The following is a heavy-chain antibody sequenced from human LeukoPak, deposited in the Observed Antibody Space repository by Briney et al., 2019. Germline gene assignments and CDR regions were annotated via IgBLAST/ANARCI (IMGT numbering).Heavy chain of an antibody. Sequence: ASVKVSCKASGYTFTGYYMHWVRQAPGQGLEWMGWVNPNSGGTYYAQKFQGRVTMTSDTSISTAYMELSRLRSDNTAVYYCARDLYGGTSATFDYWGQGTLVTVSS. V-gene: IGHV1-2*02. CDR2: VNPNSGGT. CDR1: GYTFTGYY. CDR3: ARDLYGGTSATFDY. D-gene: IGHD4-23*01. J-gene: IGHJ4*02.